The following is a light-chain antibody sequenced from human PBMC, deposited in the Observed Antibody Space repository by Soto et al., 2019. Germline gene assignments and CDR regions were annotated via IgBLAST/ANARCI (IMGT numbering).Light chain of an antibody. Sequence: QSVLTQPPSASGTPGQRVTISCSGSSSNIGSNYVYWYQQLPGTAPKLLIYRNNQRPSGVPDRFSGSKSGPSASLAISGLRSEDEADYYCAAWDDRLSGWVFGGGTQLTVL. J-gene: IGLJ3*02. V-gene: IGLV1-47*01. CDR3: AAWDDRLSGWV. CDR2: RNN. CDR1: SSNIGSNY.